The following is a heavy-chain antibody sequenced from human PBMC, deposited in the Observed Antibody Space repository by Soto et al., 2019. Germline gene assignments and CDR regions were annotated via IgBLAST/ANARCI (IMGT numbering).Heavy chain of an antibody. V-gene: IGHV1-18*01. J-gene: IGHJ6*02. CDR2: ISAYNGNT. D-gene: IGHD6-13*01. CDR1: GYTFTSYV. Sequence: QVQLVQSGAEVKKPGASVKVSCKASGYTFTSYVISWVRPAPGQGLEWMGWISAYNGNTNYAQKLQGRVTMTTDTSTSTAYMELRSLRSDDTALSYCASYREQLVSYGMDVWGQGTTVTVSS. CDR3: ASYREQLVSYGMDV.